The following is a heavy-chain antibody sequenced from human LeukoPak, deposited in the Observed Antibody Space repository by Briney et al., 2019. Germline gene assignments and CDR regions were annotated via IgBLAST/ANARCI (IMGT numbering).Heavy chain of an antibody. CDR1: GYSISSGYY. Sequence: PSETLSLTCTVSGYSISSGYYWAWIRQPPGKGLEWIGSIYYSGSTYYNPSLKSRVTISVDTSKNQFSLKLSSVTAADTAVYYCAREVGNYYDSSGYRYFDYWGQGTLVTVSS. V-gene: IGHV4-38-2*02. CDR2: IYYSGST. D-gene: IGHD3-22*01. J-gene: IGHJ4*02. CDR3: AREVGNYYDSSGYRYFDY.